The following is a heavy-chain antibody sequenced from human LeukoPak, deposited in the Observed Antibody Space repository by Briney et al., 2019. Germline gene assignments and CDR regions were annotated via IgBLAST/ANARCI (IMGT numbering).Heavy chain of an antibody. V-gene: IGHV4-30-2*01. Sequence: SETLSLTCAVSGGSISSGGYSWSWIRQPPGKGLEWIGYIYHSGSTYYNPSLKSRVTISVDRSKNQFSLKLSSVTAADTAVYYCARCSSSSSSFDYWGQGTLVTVSS. CDR1: GGSISSGGYS. J-gene: IGHJ4*02. CDR3: ARCSSSSSSFDY. CDR2: IYHSGST. D-gene: IGHD6-6*01.